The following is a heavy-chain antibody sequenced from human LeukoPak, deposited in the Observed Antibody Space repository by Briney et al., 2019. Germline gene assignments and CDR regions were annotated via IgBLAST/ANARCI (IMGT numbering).Heavy chain of an antibody. CDR1: GFTFINAW. Sequence: GGSLRLSCAASGFTFINAWMTWVRQAPGKGLEWVGRIKSKTNGGTTDYAAPVKGRFTISRDDSKNTLYLQMHSLRAEDTAVYYCVRPQYSGSRLDSWGQGTLVTVSS. CDR2: IKSKTNGGTT. D-gene: IGHD1-26*01. CDR3: VRPQYSGSRLDS. J-gene: IGHJ4*02. V-gene: IGHV3-15*05.